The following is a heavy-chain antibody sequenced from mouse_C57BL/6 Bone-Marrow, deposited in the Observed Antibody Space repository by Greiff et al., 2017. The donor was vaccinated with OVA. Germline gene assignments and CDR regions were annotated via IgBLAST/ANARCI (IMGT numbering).Heavy chain of an antibody. Sequence: VQLHQSGPELVKPGASVKISCKASGYAFSSSWMHWVKQRPGKGLEWIGRIYPGDGDTNYDGKFKGKATLTADKSSSTAYMQLSSLTSEDSAVYFCARRILRYQYCFGYWGQGTTLTVSS. CDR2: IYPGDGDT. J-gene: IGHJ2*01. D-gene: IGHD1-1*01. V-gene: IGHV1-82*01. CDR1: GYAFSSSW. CDR3: ARRILRYQYCFGY.